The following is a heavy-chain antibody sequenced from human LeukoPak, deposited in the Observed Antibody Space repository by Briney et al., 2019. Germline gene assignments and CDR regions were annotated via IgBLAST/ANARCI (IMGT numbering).Heavy chain of an antibody. J-gene: IGHJ4*02. V-gene: IGHV3-30*18. Sequence: GGSLRLSCAASGFTFSSYGMHWVRQAPGKGLEWVAVISYDGSNKYYADSVKGRFTISRDNSKNTLYLQMNSLRAEDTAVYYCAKDGSSSWTFDYWGQGTLVTVSS. CDR3: AKDGSSSWTFDY. CDR1: GFTFSSYG. CDR2: ISYDGSNK. D-gene: IGHD6-13*01.